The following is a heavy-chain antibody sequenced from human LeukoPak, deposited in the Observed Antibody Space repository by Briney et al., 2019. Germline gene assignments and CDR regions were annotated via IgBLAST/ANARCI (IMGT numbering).Heavy chain of an antibody. CDR2: INHSGST. J-gene: IGHJ4*02. D-gene: IGHD6-19*01. CDR1: GGSISSYY. Sequence: SETLSLTCTVSGGSISSYYWSWIRQPPGKGLEWIGEINHSGSTNYNPSLKSRVTISVDTSKNQFSLKLSSVTAADTAVYYCARLAAVAGLDYWGQGTLVTVSS. CDR3: ARLAAVAGLDY. V-gene: IGHV4-34*01.